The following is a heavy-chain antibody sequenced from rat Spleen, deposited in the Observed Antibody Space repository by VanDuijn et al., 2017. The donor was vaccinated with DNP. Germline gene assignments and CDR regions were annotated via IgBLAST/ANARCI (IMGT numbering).Heavy chain of an antibody. CDR2: INNAGNT. Sequence: EVQLQESGPGLVKPSQSLSLTCSVTGYSITTNFRWSWIRKLPGHKLEWMGYINNAGNTNYNPSLKSRFPITRDTSKNQFFLQVNSVGTEDTATYYCAIQLGVFDYWGQGVMVTVSS. V-gene: IGHV3-3*01. J-gene: IGHJ2*01. CDR1: GYSITTNFR. D-gene: IGHD5-1*01. CDR3: AIQLGVFDY.